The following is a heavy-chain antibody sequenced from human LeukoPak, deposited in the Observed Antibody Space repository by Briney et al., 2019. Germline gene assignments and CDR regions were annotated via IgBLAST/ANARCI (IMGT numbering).Heavy chain of an antibody. Sequence: QPGGSLRLSCVASGFTLRDYAMTWVRQAPGKGLEWVSGIDSSGGNTYHADSVKGRFTIARDNSRNTVYLQMNSLRAEDTALYYCARVPGSYYVDFDYWGQGTLVTVSS. CDR2: IDSSGGNT. V-gene: IGHV3-23*01. CDR3: ARVPGSYYVDFDY. CDR1: GFTLRDYA. J-gene: IGHJ4*02. D-gene: IGHD3-10*01.